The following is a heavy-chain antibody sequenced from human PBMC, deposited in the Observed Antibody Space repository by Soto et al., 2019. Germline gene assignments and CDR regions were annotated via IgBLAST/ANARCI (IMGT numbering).Heavy chain of an antibody. CDR3: ASDPLYYYYGMDV. CDR2: IKQDGSEK. Sequence: GGSLRLSCAASGFTFSSYWMSWVRQAPGKGLEWVANIKQDGSEKYYVDSVKGRFTISRDNAKNSLYLQMNSLRAEDTAVYYCASDPLYYYYGMDVWGQGTTVTVSS. J-gene: IGHJ6*02. V-gene: IGHV3-7*03. CDR1: GFTFSSYW.